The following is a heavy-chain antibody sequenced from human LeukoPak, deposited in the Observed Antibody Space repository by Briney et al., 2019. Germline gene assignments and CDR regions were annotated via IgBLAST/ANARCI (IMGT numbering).Heavy chain of an antibody. Sequence: GGSLRLSCAASGFTFDDYGLSWVRQAPGKGLEWVSGITWNGGSTDYADSVRGRFTISRDNSKNTLYLQMNSLRAEDTAVYYCAKAADGLGESHWGQGTLVTVSS. CDR1: GFTFDDYG. D-gene: IGHD3-10*01. CDR3: AKAADGLGESH. CDR2: ITWNGGST. J-gene: IGHJ4*02. V-gene: IGHV3-20*04.